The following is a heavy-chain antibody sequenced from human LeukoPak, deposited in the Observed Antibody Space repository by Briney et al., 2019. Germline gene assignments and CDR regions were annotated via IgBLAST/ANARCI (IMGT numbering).Heavy chain of an antibody. CDR3: ARGYGSGSYYSPYYFDY. D-gene: IGHD3-10*01. CDR1: GGSISSSNW. CDR2: IYHSGST. V-gene: IGHV4-4*02. J-gene: IGHJ4*02. Sequence: PSETLSLTCAVSGGSISSSNWWSWVRQPPGKGLEWIGEIYHSGSTNYNPSLKSRVTISVDKSKNQFSLKLSSVTAADTAVYYCARGYGSGSYYSPYYFDYWGQGTLVTVSS.